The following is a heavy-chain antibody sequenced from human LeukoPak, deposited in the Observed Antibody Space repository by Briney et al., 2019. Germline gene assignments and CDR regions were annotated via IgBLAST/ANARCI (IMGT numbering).Heavy chain of an antibody. CDR2: INHSGST. V-gene: IGHV4-34*01. CDR1: GGSFSGYY. J-gene: IGHJ4*02. Sequence: SETLSLTCAVYGGSFSGYYWSWIRQPPGKGLEWIGEINHSGSTNYNPSLKSRVTISVDTSKNQFSLKLSSVTAADTALYYCAKDTLLLLYWGQGTLVTVSS. CDR3: AKDTLLLLY. D-gene: IGHD3-22*01.